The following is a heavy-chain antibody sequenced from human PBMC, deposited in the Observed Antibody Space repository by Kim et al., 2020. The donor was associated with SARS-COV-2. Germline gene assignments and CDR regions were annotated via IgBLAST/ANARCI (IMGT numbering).Heavy chain of an antibody. V-gene: IGHV4-59*01. D-gene: IGHD5-18*01. CDR3: ARDLGEYSYGFFYFDH. Sequence: LHGRVTISVDTSSNQFSMKLNSVTAADTAVYYCARDLGEYSYGFFYFDHWGQGTLVTVSS. J-gene: IGHJ4*02.